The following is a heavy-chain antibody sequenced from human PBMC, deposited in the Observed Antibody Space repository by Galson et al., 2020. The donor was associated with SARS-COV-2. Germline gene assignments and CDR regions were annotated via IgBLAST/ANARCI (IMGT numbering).Heavy chain of an antibody. Sequence: GGSLRLSCAASGFTFSSYGMHWVRQAPGKGLEWVAVISYDGSNKYYADSVKGRFTISRDNSKNTLYLQMNSLRAEDTAVYYCAKDKMYYDILTGYYNKYYYYYYYMDVWGKGTMVTISS. D-gene: IGHD3-9*01. J-gene: IGHJ6*03. CDR2: ISYDGSNK. V-gene: IGHV3-30*18. CDR1: GFTFSSYG. CDR3: AKDKMYYDILTGYYNKYYYYYYYMDV.